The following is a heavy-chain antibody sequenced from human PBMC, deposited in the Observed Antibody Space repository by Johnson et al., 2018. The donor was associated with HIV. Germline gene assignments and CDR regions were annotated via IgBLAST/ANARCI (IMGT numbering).Heavy chain of an antibody. D-gene: IGHD3-3*02. Sequence: VQLVESGGGVVQPGRSLRLSCAASGFTFSSYAMHWVRQAPGKGLEWVAVISYDGSNKYYADSVKGRFTISRDNSKNTLYLQMNSLRAEDTAVYYCARAQLIFPKNAFDFWGQGTMV. CDR3: ARAQLIFPKNAFDF. CDR1: GFTFSSYA. CDR2: ISYDGSNK. J-gene: IGHJ3*01. V-gene: IGHV3-30-3*01.